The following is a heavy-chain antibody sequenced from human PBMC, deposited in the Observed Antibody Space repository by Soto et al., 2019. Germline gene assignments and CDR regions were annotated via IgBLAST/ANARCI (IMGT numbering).Heavy chain of an antibody. Sequence: QVQLVQSGAEVKKPGASVKVSCKASGYTFTSYGISWVRQAPGQGLEWMGWISAYNGNTNYAQKLQGRVTMTTDTSTSTAYMELRSLRSDDTAVYYCARLLRYFGWLLSRAAYYFDYWGQGTLVTVSS. D-gene: IGHD3-9*01. CDR3: ARLLRYFGWLLSRAAYYFDY. J-gene: IGHJ4*02. V-gene: IGHV1-18*01. CDR2: ISAYNGNT. CDR1: GYTFTSYG.